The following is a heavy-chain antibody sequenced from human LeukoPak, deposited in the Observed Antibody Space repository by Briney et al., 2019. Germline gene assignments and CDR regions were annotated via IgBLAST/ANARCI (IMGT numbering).Heavy chain of an antibody. CDR3: AKDMVVIEYYFDY. CDR1: GFTFSSYA. CDR2: ISGSGGST. V-gene: IGHV3-23*01. J-gene: IGHJ4*02. D-gene: IGHD2-21*01. Sequence: GGSLRLSCAASGFTFSSYAMSWVRQAPGKGLEWISAISGSGGSTYHADSVKGRFTISRDNSKNTLYLQMNSLRAEDTAVYYCAKDMVVIEYYFDYWGQGTLVTVSS.